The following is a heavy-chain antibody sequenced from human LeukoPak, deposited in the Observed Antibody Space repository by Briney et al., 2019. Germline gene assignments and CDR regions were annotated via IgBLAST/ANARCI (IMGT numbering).Heavy chain of an antibody. CDR3: ARQKPSTFRQYGRGRPLDS. V-gene: IGHV4-34*01. J-gene: IGHJ4*02. CDR2: INQSGNS. CDR1: GGSLSGSY. Sequence: SETLSLTCDVNGGSLSGSYWSWIRQSPEKGLEWIGEINQSGNSNYNPSLKSRVTILVDTSKNQFSLKLSSVTAADTAVYYCARQKPSTFRQYGRGRPLDSWGQGTLVTVSS. D-gene: IGHD4-11*01.